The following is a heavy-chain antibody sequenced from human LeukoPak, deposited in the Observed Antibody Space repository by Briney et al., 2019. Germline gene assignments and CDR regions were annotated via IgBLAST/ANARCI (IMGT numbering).Heavy chain of an antibody. CDR1: GGSISTYF. D-gene: IGHD5-18*01. CDR3: ARATRDTDMVGWFFDL. J-gene: IGHJ2*01. CDR2: IFYDGST. V-gene: IGHV4-59*01. Sequence: SETLSLTCAVSGGSISTYFWGWIRQPPGKGLEWIGNIFYDGSTNYNPSLKSRVTISVDTSKIQFSLKLRSVTAADTAVYYCARATRDTDMVGWFFDLWGRGTLVIVSS.